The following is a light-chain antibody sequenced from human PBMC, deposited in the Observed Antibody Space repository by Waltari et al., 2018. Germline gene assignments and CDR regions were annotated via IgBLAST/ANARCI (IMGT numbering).Light chain of an antibody. Sequence: SYELTQDPAVSVALGQTVRITCQGDSLRKYYASWYRQKPGQAPLLVIYGKNNRPSGIPGRFSGSSSGNTASFTHTGAQAEDEADYYCNSRDSSANHVVFGGGTKLTVL. V-gene: IGLV3-19*01. CDR3: NSRDSSANHVV. CDR1: SLRKYY. CDR2: GKN. J-gene: IGLJ2*01.